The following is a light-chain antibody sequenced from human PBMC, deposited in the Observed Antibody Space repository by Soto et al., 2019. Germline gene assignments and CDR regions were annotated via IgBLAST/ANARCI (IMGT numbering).Light chain of an antibody. J-gene: IGKJ2*01. CDR2: DAS. CDR3: QQRSKWPPEYP. V-gene: IGKV3-11*01. CDR1: QSVSSY. Sequence: EIVLTQSPATLSLSPGERATLSCRASQSVSSYLAWYQQKPGQAPRLLIYDASNRATGIPARFSGSGSGTDFTHTIGSLEPEDFAVYYCQQRSKWPPEYPFRQGTKLEIK.